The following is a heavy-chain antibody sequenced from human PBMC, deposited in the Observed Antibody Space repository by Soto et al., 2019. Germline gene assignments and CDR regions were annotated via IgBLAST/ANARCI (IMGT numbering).Heavy chain of an antibody. CDR3: ARDLRWGPPPATFHS. J-gene: IGHJ4*02. V-gene: IGHV1-3*01. D-gene: IGHD4-17*01. CDR2: INAGNGNT. CDR1: GYTFTRYA. Sequence: GASVKVSCKASGYTFTRYAMHWVRQAPGQRLERMGWINAGNGNTKYSQKFQGRVTITRDTSASTAYMELSSLRSEDTAFYYCARDLRWGPPPATFHSWGQGTLVTVSS.